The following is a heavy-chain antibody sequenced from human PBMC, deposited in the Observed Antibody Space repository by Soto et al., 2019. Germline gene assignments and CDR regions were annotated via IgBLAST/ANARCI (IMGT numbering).Heavy chain of an antibody. D-gene: IGHD1-7*01. CDR3: ARVTGGTIPAYYYGMDV. Sequence: ASVKVSCKASGYTFTSYGISWVRQAPGQGLEWLGWISAYNGNTNYAQKLQGRVTMTTDTSTSTAYMELRSLRSDDTAVYYCARVTGGTIPAYYYGMDVWGQGTTVTVSS. J-gene: IGHJ6*02. V-gene: IGHV1-18*04. CDR2: ISAYNGNT. CDR1: GYTFTSYG.